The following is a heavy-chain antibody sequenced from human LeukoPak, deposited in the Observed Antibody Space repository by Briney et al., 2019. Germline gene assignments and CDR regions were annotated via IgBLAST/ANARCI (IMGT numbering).Heavy chain of an antibody. J-gene: IGHJ5*02. D-gene: IGHD3-10*01. CDR3: AHSGSVLLWFGNWFDP. CDR1: GFSLSTSGVG. CDR2: IYWNDDK. V-gene: IGHV2-5*01. Sequence: ESGPTLVKPTQTLTLTCTFSGFSLSTSGVGVGWIRQPPGKALEWLALIYWNDDKRYSPSLKCRLTITKDTSKNQVVLTMTNMDPVDTATYYCAHSGSVLLWFGNWFDPWGQGTLVTVSS.